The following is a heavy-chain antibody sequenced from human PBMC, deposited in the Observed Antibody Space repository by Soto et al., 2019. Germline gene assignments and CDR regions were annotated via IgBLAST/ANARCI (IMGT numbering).Heavy chain of an antibody. CDR2: ISSSSSYI. D-gene: IGHD1-1*01. CDR1: GFTFSSYS. Sequence: GGSLRLSCAASGFTFSSYSMNWVRQAPGKGLEWVSSISSSSSYIYYADSVKGRFTISRDNAKNSLHLQMNSLRAEDTAVYYCARDARERRSGFDYWGQGTLVTGSA. J-gene: IGHJ4*02. CDR3: ARDARERRSGFDY. V-gene: IGHV3-21*04.